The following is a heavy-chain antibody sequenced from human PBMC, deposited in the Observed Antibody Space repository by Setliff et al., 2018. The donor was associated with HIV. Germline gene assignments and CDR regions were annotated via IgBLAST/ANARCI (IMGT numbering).Heavy chain of an antibody. V-gene: IGHV3-48*02. D-gene: IGHD4-4*01. CDR2: ISRDSNNI. Sequence: GSLRLSCAASGFSISTYAMNWIRQSPGKGLEWVAYISRDSNNIYYADFVKGRSTISRDNARNSLFLQMSSLTDDDTALYYCVKERWGPPVQFWGQGTQVTVSS. CDR1: GFSISTYA. CDR3: VKERWGPPVQF. J-gene: IGHJ4*02.